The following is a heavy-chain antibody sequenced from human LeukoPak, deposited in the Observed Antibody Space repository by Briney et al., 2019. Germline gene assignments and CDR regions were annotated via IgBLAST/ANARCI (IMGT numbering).Heavy chain of an antibody. J-gene: IGHJ4*02. V-gene: IGHV3-23*01. CDR1: GFTFSSYA. CDR2: ISASGGAT. Sequence: GGSLRLSCAASGFTFSSYAMSWVRQAPGKGLEWVSGISASGGATYYADFVKGRFTISRDNSKNTLYLQMNSLKAEDAALYYCAKGNYGEKIDYWGPGTLVTVSS. CDR3: AKGNYGEKIDY. D-gene: IGHD4-17*01.